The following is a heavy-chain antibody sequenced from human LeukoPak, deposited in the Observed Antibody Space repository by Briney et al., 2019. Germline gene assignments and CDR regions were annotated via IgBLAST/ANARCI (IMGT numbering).Heavy chain of an antibody. CDR3: ARGDFWSGYKRVDP. CDR1: GGSISSYY. Sequence: SSETPSLTCTVSGGSISSYYWSWIRQPPGKGLEWIGYIYYSGSTNYNPSLKSRVTISVDTSKNQFSLKLSSVTAADTAVYYCARGDFWSGYKRVDPWGQGTLVTVSS. V-gene: IGHV4-59*01. J-gene: IGHJ5*02. D-gene: IGHD3-3*01. CDR2: IYYSGST.